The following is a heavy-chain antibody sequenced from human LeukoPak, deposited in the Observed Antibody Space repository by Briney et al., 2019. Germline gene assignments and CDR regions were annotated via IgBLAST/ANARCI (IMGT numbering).Heavy chain of an antibody. CDR2: INPNSGGT. Sequence: ASAKVSCKASGYTFTGYYMHWVRQAPGQGLEWMGWINPNSGGTNYAQKFQGRVTMTRDTSISTAYMELSRLRSDDTAVYYCARPYDSSGYQDENWFDPWGQGTLVTVSS. CDR3: ARPYDSSGYQDENWFDP. D-gene: IGHD3-22*01. J-gene: IGHJ5*02. V-gene: IGHV1-2*02. CDR1: GYTFTGYY.